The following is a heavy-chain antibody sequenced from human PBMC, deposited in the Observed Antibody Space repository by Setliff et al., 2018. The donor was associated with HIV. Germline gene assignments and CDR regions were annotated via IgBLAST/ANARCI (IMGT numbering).Heavy chain of an antibody. CDR1: GFTFSNYW. J-gene: IGHJ6*02. D-gene: IGHD2-2*01. CDR2: IGNDGGNK. Sequence: PGGSLRLSCAASGFTFSNYWMHWVRQAPGKGLEWVAVIGNDGGNKQYADSVKGRFTISRDKFQKTLYLQMTSLTAEDTALYFCAREVDPLVILGGLDVWGQGTAITVSS. V-gene: IGHV3-33*08. CDR3: AREVDPLVILGGLDV.